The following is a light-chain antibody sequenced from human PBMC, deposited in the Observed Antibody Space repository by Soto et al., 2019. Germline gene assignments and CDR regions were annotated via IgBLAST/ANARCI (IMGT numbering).Light chain of an antibody. CDR2: RAS. CDR1: QSISSW. J-gene: IGKJ1*01. CDR3: QQYDRASWT. V-gene: IGKV1-5*03. Sequence: DIPMTQSPSTLSASVGDRVIITCRASQSISSWLAWYQQKPGKAPNLLIYRASTLKSGIPSRFSGSGSGTEFTRTISGLQPDDFASYYCQQYDRASWTFGPGTKVEIK.